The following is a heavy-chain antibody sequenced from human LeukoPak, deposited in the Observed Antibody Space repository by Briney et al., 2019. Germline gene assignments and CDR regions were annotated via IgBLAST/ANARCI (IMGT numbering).Heavy chain of an antibody. CDR1: GGSFRDSH. V-gene: IGHV4-59*01. J-gene: IGHJ5*02. CDR3: ARGTNMVRGVNLYNWFDP. Sequence: SETLSLTCAVYGGSFRDSHWSWIRQPPGKGLEWIGYIYYSGSTNYNPSLKSRVTISVDTSKNQFSLKLSSVTAADTAVYYCARGTNMVRGVNLYNWFDPWGQGTLVTVSS. D-gene: IGHD3-10*01. CDR2: IYYSGST.